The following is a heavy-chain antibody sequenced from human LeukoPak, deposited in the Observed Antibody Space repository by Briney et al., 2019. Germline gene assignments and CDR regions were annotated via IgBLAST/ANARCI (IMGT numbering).Heavy chain of an antibody. CDR1: GYTFTSYG. CDR2: ISAYNGNT. Sequence: GASVKVSCKASGYTFTSYGISWVRQAPGQGLEWMGWISAYNGNTNYAQKLQGRVTMTTDTSTSTAYMELRSLRSDDTAVYYCARSDNYYGSGSYYQNWGQGTLVTVS. V-gene: IGHV1-18*01. J-gene: IGHJ4*02. CDR3: ARSDNYYGSGSYYQN. D-gene: IGHD3-10*01.